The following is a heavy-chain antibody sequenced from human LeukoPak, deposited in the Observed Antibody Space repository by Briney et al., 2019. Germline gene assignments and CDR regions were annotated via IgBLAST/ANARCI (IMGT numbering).Heavy chain of an antibody. CDR2: ISSEGSSI. Sequence: GGSLRLSCAASGFTFSSYWMHWVRQAPGKGLVWVSRISSEGSSISYADSVKGRFTISRDNAKNALYLQMNSLRAEDTAVYYCGSSTVHYYNYGMDVWGQGATVTVSS. V-gene: IGHV3-74*01. CDR3: GSSTVHYYNYGMDV. CDR1: GFTFSSYW. D-gene: IGHD3-10*01. J-gene: IGHJ6*02.